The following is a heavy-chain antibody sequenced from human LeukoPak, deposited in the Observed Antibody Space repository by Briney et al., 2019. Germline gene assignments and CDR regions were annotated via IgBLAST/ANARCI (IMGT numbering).Heavy chain of an antibody. J-gene: IGHJ4*02. CDR3: AKEQGYSSSMGY. Sequence: GGSLRLSCAASGFTFSNAWMSWVRQAPGKGLEWVSAISGSGGSTYYADSVKGRFTISRDNSKNTLYLQMNSLRAEDTAVYYCAKEQGYSSSMGYWGQGTLVTVSS. V-gene: IGHV3-23*01. D-gene: IGHD6-13*01. CDR1: GFTFSNAW. CDR2: ISGSGGST.